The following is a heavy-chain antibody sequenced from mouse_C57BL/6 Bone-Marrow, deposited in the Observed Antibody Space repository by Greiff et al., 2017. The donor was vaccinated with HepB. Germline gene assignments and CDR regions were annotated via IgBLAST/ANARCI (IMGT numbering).Heavy chain of an antibody. V-gene: IGHV1-7*01. CDR2: INPSSGYT. CDR1: GYTFTSYW. Sequence: QVQLQQSGAELAKPGASVKLSCKASGYTFTSYWMHWVKQRPGQGLEWIGYINPSSGYTKYNQKFKDKATLTADKSSSTAYMQLSSLTYEDSAVYYCARLTTVVAYYFDYWGQGTTLTVSS. J-gene: IGHJ2*01. CDR3: ARLTTVVAYYFDY. D-gene: IGHD1-1*01.